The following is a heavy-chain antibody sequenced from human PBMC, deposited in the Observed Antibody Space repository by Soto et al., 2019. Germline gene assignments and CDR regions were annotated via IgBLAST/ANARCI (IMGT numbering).Heavy chain of an antibody. CDR3: ARAGVDGDYVIYYYYGMDV. D-gene: IGHD4-17*01. CDR2: IYYSGST. V-gene: IGHV4-31*03. J-gene: IGHJ6*02. Sequence: SETLSLTCTVSGGSISSSGYYWSWIRQHPGKGLEWVGYIYYSGSTYYNPSLKSRVTISVDTSKNQFSLKLSSVTAADTAVYYCARAGVDGDYVIYYYYGMDVWGQGTTVTVSS. CDR1: GGSISSSGYY.